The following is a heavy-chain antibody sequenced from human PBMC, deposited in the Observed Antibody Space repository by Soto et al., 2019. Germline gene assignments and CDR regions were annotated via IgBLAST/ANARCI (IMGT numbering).Heavy chain of an antibody. CDR2: IFDGDNS. CDR3: ARGTAEYDSSGYPLSA. CDR1: GFTVSSRRNY. J-gene: IGHJ1*01. D-gene: IGHD3-22*01. V-gene: IGHV3-53*01. Sequence: PGGSLRLSCVVSGFTVSSRRNYMSWVRQAPGKGLEWVSVIFDGDNSYYADSVKGRFTISRDNSKNTLYLQMNSLRAEDTAVYYCARGTAEYDSSGYPLSAWDRRTLVAVSS.